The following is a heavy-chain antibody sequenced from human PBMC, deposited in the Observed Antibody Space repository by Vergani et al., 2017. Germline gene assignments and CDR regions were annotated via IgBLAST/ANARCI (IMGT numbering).Heavy chain of an antibody. V-gene: IGHV3-23*01. CDR1: GFTFSSYA. Sequence: EVQLLESGGGLVQPGGSLRLSCAASGFTFSSYAMSWVRQAPGKGLEWVSAISGSGGSTYYADSVTGRFTISRDNSKNTLYLQMNSLRAEDTAVYYCAKVGLVHRGDYGRFDYWGQGTLVTVSS. CDR3: AKVGLVHRGDYGRFDY. CDR2: ISGSGGST. J-gene: IGHJ4*02. D-gene: IGHD4-17*01.